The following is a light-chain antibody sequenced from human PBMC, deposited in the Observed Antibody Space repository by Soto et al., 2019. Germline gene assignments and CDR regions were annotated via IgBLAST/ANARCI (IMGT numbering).Light chain of an antibody. CDR3: QQYNNWPIT. V-gene: IGKV3-15*01. Sequence: EIVMTQSPATLSVSPGERATLSCRASQSVSTNLAWYQQKPGQSPRLLIYGSSPRATGIPARFSGSGSGTEFTLTISSLQSEDSAVYYCQQYNNWPITFGQGTRLEI. CDR1: QSVSTN. CDR2: GSS. J-gene: IGKJ5*01.